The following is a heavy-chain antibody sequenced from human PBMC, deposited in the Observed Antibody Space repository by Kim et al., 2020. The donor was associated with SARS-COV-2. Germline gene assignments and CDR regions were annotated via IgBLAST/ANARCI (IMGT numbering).Heavy chain of an antibody. CDR3: ARGGRGDYVGAFDI. CDR2: IIPIFGTA. V-gene: IGHV1-69*13. Sequence: SVKVSCKASGGTFSSYAISWVRQAPGQGLEWMGGIIPIFGTANYAQKFQGRVTITADESTSTAYMELSSLRSEDTAVYYCARGGRGDYVGAFDIWGQGTIVTVSS. J-gene: IGHJ3*02. D-gene: IGHD4-17*01. CDR1: GGTFSSYA.